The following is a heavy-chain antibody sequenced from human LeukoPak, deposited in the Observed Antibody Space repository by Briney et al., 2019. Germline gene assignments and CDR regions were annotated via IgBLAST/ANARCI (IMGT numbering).Heavy chain of an antibody. CDR3: ASDLDDDILTGLDY. V-gene: IGHV1-3*01. J-gene: IGHJ4*02. CDR1: GYTFTSYA. CDR2: INAGNGNT. D-gene: IGHD3-9*01. Sequence: GASVKVSCTASGYTFTSYAMHWVRQAPGQRLEWMGWINAGNGNTRYSQKFQGRVTITRDTSASTAYMELSSLRSEDTAVYYCASDLDDDILTGLDYWGQGTLVTVSS.